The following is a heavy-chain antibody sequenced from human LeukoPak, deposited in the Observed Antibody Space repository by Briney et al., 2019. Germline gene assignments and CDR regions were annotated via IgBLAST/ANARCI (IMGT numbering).Heavy chain of an antibody. D-gene: IGHD6-19*01. V-gene: IGHV3-23*01. J-gene: IGHJ3*02. CDR2: ISGSGGST. CDR3: ANYPSPNSGWPLGAFDI. Sequence: GGSLRLSCAASGFTFSSYAMSWVRQAPGKGLEWVSAISGSGGSTYYADSVKGRFTISRDNSKNTLYLQMNSLRAEDTAVYYCANYPSPNSGWPLGAFDIWGQGTMVTVSS. CDR1: GFTFSSYA.